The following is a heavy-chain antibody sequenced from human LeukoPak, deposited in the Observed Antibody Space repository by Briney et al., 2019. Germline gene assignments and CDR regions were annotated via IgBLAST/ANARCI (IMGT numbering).Heavy chain of an antibody. D-gene: IGHD6-19*01. J-gene: IGHJ6*02. CDR3: ARGIPPSAGDYGMVV. CDR2: VYYSGTT. CDR1: GGSLSSYY. V-gene: IGHV4-59*01. Sequence: PSETLSLTCTVSGGSLSSYYWSWIRQPPGKGLEWIGYVYYSGTTNYNPSLRSRVTISIDTSKSQFSLMLISLTAADTAVYHCARGIPPSAGDYGMVVWGQGTTVTVSS.